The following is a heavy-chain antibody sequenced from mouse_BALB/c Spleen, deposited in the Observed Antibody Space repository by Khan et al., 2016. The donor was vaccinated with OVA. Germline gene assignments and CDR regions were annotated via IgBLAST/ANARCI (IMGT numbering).Heavy chain of an antibody. CDR1: GYTFTAYV. Sequence: IQLVQSGPELVKPGASVKMSCKASGYTFTAYVMQWVKQKPGQGLEWIGYIYPYNDGTKYNEKFKGKATLTSDKSSSTAYMELSSLTSDDSAVYYCARSEGYDGWFAYWDQGTLVTVSA. V-gene: IGHV1S136*01. J-gene: IGHJ3*01. CDR2: IYPYNDGT. CDR3: ARSEGYDGWFAY. D-gene: IGHD2-3*01.